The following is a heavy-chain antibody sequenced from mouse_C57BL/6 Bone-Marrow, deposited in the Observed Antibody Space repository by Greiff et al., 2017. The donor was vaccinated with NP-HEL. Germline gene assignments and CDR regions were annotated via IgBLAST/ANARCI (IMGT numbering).Heavy chain of an antibody. CDR3: ASPYDYDVAWFAY. CDR1: GFTFSSYG. J-gene: IGHJ3*01. Sequence: EVKLVESGGDLVKPGGSLKLSCAASGFTFSSYGMSWVRQTPDKRLEWVATINSGGSYTYYPDSVTGRFTISRDNAKNTLYLQMSSLKSEDTAMYYCASPYDYDVAWFAYWGQGTLVTVSA. CDR2: INSGGSYT. D-gene: IGHD2-4*01. V-gene: IGHV5-6*01.